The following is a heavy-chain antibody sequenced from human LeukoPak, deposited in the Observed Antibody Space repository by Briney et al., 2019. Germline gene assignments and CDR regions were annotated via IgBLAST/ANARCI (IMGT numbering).Heavy chain of an antibody. Sequence: GGSLRLSCAASGFTFSSYWMSWVRQAPGKGLEWVSSISSSSSYIYYADSVKGRFTISRDNAKNSLYLQMNSLRAEDTAVYYCATISAVVGATVWGQGTLVTVSS. V-gene: IGHV3-21*01. D-gene: IGHD1-26*01. CDR3: ATISAVVGATV. J-gene: IGHJ4*02. CDR2: ISSSSSYI. CDR1: GFTFSSYW.